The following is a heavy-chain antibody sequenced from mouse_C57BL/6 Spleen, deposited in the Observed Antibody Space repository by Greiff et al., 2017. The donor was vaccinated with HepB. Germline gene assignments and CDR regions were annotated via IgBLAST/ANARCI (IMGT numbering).Heavy chain of an antibody. V-gene: IGHV5-4*03. J-gene: IGHJ1*03. CDR3: ARVYYDYDVIWYFDV. D-gene: IGHD2-4*01. Sequence: EVKLVESGGGLVKPGGSLKLSCAASGFTFSSYAMSWVRQTPEKRLEWVATISDGGSYTYYPDNVKGRFTISRDNAKNNLYRQMSHLKSEDTAMYYWARVYYDYDVIWYFDVWGTGTTVTVSS. CDR1: GFTFSSYA. CDR2: ISDGGSYT.